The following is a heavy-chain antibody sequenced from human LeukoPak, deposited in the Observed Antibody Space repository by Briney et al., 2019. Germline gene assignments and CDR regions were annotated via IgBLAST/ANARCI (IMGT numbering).Heavy chain of an antibody. D-gene: IGHD3-10*01. CDR2: INGDESEK. CDR3: SRGEGDDY. Sequence: PGGSLRLSCAASGFTFSSYWMSWVRQAPGKGLEWVANINGDESEKYYVDSVKARFTISRDNAKNSLYLQMNSLRVDDTAISYCSRGEGDDYWGQGTLVTVSS. J-gene: IGHJ4*02. CDR1: GFTFSSYW. V-gene: IGHV3-7*01.